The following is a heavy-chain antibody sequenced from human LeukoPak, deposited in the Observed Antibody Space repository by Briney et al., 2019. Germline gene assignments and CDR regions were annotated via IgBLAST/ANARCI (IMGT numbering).Heavy chain of an antibody. V-gene: IGHV3-23*01. CDR3: AKDSQGYSYGYFAFDI. CDR2: IRGSGGST. D-gene: IGHD5-18*01. J-gene: IGHJ3*02. Sequence: GGSLRLSCAASGFTFSSYAMSWVRQAPGKGLEWVSAIRGSGGSTYYADSVKGRFTISRDNSKNTLYLQMNSLRAEDTAVYYCAKDSQGYSYGYFAFDIWGQGTMVTVSS. CDR1: GFTFSSYA.